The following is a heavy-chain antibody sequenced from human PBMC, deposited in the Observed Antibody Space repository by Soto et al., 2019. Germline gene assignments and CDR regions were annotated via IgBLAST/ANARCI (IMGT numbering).Heavy chain of an antibody. V-gene: IGHV4-34*01. Sequence: QVQLQQWGAGLLKPSETLSLTCAVYGGSFSGYYWSWIRQPPGKGLEWIGEINHSGSTNYNPSLKSRVTISVDTSKNQFSLKLSSVTAADTAVYYCARRAMVRGVHFDYWGQRTLVTVSS. J-gene: IGHJ4*02. D-gene: IGHD3-10*01. CDR2: INHSGST. CDR1: GGSFSGYY. CDR3: ARRAMVRGVHFDY.